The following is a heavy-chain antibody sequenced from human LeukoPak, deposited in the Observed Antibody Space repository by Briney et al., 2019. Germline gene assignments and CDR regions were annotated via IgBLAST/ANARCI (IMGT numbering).Heavy chain of an antibody. V-gene: IGHV3-21*01. CDR2: ISSSSNYI. J-gene: IGHJ3*02. Sequence: PGGSLRLSCAASGFTFSSYTMNWVRQAPGKGLEWVSSISSSSNYIYYADSVKGRFTISRDNAKNSLYLQMNSLRAEDTAVYYCAREWAGDPLADAFDIWGQGTMVTVSS. CDR1: GFTFSSYT. D-gene: IGHD7-27*01. CDR3: AREWAGDPLADAFDI.